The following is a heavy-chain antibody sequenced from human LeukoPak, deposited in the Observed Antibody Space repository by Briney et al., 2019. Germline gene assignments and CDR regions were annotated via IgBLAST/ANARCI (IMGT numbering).Heavy chain of an antibody. CDR3: AKKGYYDGSGYYMYYFDH. D-gene: IGHD3-22*01. Sequence: AGGSLRLSCAASGFTFSIYDMSWLRQATGKGREWVSHNRWSGGTAFYADAVKGRFTISRDNSKNTLYLQMNSLRAEDTAVYYCAKKGYYDGSGYYMYYFDHWGQGTLVTVSS. J-gene: IGHJ4*02. CDR1: GFTFSIYD. V-gene: IGHV3-23*01. CDR2: NRWSGGTA.